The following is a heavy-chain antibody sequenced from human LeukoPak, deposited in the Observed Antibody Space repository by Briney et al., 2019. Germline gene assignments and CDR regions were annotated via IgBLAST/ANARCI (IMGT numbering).Heavy chain of an antibody. V-gene: IGHV3-53*01. CDR2: LYTGGGT. Sequence: GGSLRLSCAASGFSVRTTYMSWVRQAPGKGLEWVSVLYTGGGTNHADSVKGRFTISRDNSKNTLSLQMNSLRAEDTAIYYCTRSGYRHPYHFDSWGQGTLVTVSS. CDR3: TRSGYRHPYHFDS. J-gene: IGHJ4*02. CDR1: GFSVRTTY. D-gene: IGHD3-22*01.